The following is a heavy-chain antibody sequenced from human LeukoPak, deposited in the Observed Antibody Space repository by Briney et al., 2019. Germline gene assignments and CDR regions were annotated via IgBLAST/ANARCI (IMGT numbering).Heavy chain of an antibody. CDR1: GFTFSSYS. J-gene: IGHJ4*02. CDR2: ISSSSSTI. Sequence: GGSLRLSCAASGFTFSSYSMNWVRQAPGKGLEWVSYISSSSSTIYYADSVKGRFTISRDNAKNMLYLHMNSLRAEDTAVYYCASFGISWRSSYWGQGTLVTVSS. V-gene: IGHV3-48*01. CDR3: ASFGISWRSSY. D-gene: IGHD2-21*01.